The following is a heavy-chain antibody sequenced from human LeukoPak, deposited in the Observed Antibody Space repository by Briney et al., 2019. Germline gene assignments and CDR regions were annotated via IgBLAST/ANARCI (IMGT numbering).Heavy chain of an antibody. J-gene: IGHJ4*02. D-gene: IGHD7-27*01. CDR3: AKDGGLWVSAHWGDS. CDR2: ISNNGGYT. Sequence: GGSLRLSCAASGFTFSSSAMSWVRQAPGKGLEWVSAISNNGGYTYYADSVQGRFTISRDNSKSTLCLQMNSLRAEDTAVYYCAKDGGLWVSAHWGDSWGRGTLVTVSS. CDR1: GFTFSSSA. V-gene: IGHV3-23*01.